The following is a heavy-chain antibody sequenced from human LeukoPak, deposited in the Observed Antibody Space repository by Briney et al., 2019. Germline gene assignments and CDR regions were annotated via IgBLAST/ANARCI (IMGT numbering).Heavy chain of an antibody. J-gene: IGHJ6*02. CDR1: GGTFSSYA. V-gene: IGHV1-69*04. CDR3: ARVQGQHYDILTGLYGMDV. Sequence: SVKVSCKASGGTFSSYAISWVRQAPGQGLEWMGRIIPILGIANYAQKFQGRVTIIADKSTSTAYMELSSLRSEDTAVYYCARVQGQHYDILTGLYGMDVWGQGTTVTVSS. CDR2: IIPILGIA. D-gene: IGHD3-9*01.